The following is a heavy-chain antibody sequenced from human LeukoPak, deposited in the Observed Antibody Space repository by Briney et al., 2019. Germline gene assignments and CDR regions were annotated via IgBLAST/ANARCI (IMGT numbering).Heavy chain of an antibody. J-gene: IGHJ6*02. Sequence: PGGSLGLSCAASGFTFSSYSMNWVRQAPGKGLEWVSYISSSSSTIYYADSVKGRFTISRDNAKNSLYLQMNSLRAEDTAVYYCARAQQQLVHQYDYYYGMDVWGQGTTVTVSS. V-gene: IGHV3-48*01. CDR2: ISSSSSTI. CDR1: GFTFSSYS. D-gene: IGHD6-13*01. CDR3: ARAQQQLVHQYDYYYGMDV.